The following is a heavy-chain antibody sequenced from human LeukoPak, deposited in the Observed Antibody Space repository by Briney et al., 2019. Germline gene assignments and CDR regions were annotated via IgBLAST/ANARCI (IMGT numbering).Heavy chain of an antibody. Sequence: ASVKVSCKASGYTFTGYYMHWVRQAPGQGLEWMGWINPNSGGTNYAQKFRGWVTMTRDTSISTAYMELSRLRSDDTAVYYCARGGPIVGGGSLLGSFDYWGLGTLVTVSS. D-gene: IGHD2-15*01. J-gene: IGHJ4*02. CDR2: INPNSGGT. CDR1: GYTFTGYY. CDR3: ARGGPIVGGGSLLGSFDY. V-gene: IGHV1-2*04.